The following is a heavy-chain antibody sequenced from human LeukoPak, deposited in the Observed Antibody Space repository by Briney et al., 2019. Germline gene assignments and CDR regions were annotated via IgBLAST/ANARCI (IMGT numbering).Heavy chain of an antibody. Sequence: SETLSLTCTVSGGSISSYYWSWIRQSPGKGLEWIGYIYYSGSTNYNPSLKSRVTISVDTSKNQFSLKLSSVTAADTAVYYCARDLPSGWYLWGQGTLVTVSS. J-gene: IGHJ5*02. CDR2: IYYSGST. D-gene: IGHD6-19*01. CDR3: ARDLPSGWYL. CDR1: GGSISSYY. V-gene: IGHV4-59*01.